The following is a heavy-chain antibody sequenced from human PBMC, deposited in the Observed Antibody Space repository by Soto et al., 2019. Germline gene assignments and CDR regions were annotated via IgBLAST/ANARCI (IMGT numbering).Heavy chain of an antibody. CDR1: GFTFSRYG. CDR3: AKDTVQLGTPFDY. V-gene: IGHV3-30*18. Sequence: QVQLVESGGGVVQPGSALRLSCAASGFTFSRYGMHWVRQATGKGLEWVAVLSYNAYNKYNAGSVKCRFTISRDNSKNTLYLQMTSLRAEDTAVYYCAKDTVQLGTPFDYWGQGTLVTVSS. CDR2: LSYNAYNK. J-gene: IGHJ4*02. D-gene: IGHD7-27*01.